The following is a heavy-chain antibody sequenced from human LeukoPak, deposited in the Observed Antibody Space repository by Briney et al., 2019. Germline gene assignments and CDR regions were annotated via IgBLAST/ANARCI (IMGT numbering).Heavy chain of an antibody. J-gene: IGHJ4*02. CDR3: AEGSRSVYYDILTGSQIFDC. Sequence: GRSLRLSCAASGFTFSSYGMHWVRQAPCKGLEWVAVISYDGSNKYYADSVKGRFTISRDNSKNTLYLQMNSLRAEDTAVYYCAEGSRSVYYDILTGSQIFDCWGQGTLVTVSS. V-gene: IGHV3-30*18. D-gene: IGHD3-9*01. CDR1: GFTFSSYG. CDR2: ISYDGSNK.